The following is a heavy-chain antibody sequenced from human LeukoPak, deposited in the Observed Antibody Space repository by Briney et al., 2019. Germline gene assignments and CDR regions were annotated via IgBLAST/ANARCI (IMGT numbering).Heavy chain of an antibody. CDR1: GYTLTELS. CDR2: FDPEDGET. D-gene: IGHD2-15*01. Sequence: ASVKVSCKVSGYTLTELSMHWVRQAPGKGLEWMGGFDPEDGETIYAQKFQGRVTMTEDTSTDTAYMELNSLRSEDTAVYYCATEYGPLGYCSGGSCYLNYGMDVWGQGTTVTVSS. J-gene: IGHJ6*02. V-gene: IGHV1-24*01. CDR3: ATEYGPLGYCSGGSCYLNYGMDV.